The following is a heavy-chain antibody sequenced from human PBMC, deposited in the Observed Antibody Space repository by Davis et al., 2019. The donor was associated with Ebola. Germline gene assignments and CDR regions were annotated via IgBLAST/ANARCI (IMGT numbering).Heavy chain of an antibody. CDR1: GYTFTSYA. D-gene: IGHD3-3*01. Sequence: ASVKVSCKASGYTFTSYAMHWVRQAPGQRLEWMGWINAGNGNTKYSQKFQGRVTITRDTSASTAYMELSSLRSEDTAVYYCASSRDDFWSGLAAFDIWGQGTMVTVSS. CDR2: INAGNGNT. J-gene: IGHJ3*02. CDR3: ASSRDDFWSGLAAFDI. V-gene: IGHV1-3*01.